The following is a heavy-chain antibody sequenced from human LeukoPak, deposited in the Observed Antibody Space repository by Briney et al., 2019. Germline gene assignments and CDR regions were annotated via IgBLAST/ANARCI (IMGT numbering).Heavy chain of an antibody. J-gene: IGHJ4*02. CDR1: GYTLTELS. D-gene: IGHD4-23*01. V-gene: IGHV1-24*01. Sequence: GASVKVSCKVSGYTLTELSMHWVRQAPGKGLEWMGGFYPEDGETIYAQKFQGRVTMTEDTSTDTAYMELSSLRSEDTAVYYCATDRLDYGGNSRVGDFDYWGQGTLVTVSS. CDR3: ATDRLDYGGNSRVGDFDY. CDR2: FYPEDGET.